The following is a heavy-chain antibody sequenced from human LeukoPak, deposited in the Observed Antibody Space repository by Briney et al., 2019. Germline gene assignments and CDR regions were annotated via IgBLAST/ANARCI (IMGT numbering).Heavy chain of an antibody. CDR3: ARVSGATPDC. J-gene: IGHJ4*02. CDR2: IYYSGTT. V-gene: IGHV4-31*03. CDR1: GGSISRGAYY. D-gene: IGHD2-2*02. Sequence: SETLSLTCNVSGGSISRGAYYWSWIRQHPGQGLEWIGYIYYSGTTYYNPSLESRVTISADTSENQFFLKPSSVTAADTAVYYCARVSGATPDCWGQGTLVTVSS.